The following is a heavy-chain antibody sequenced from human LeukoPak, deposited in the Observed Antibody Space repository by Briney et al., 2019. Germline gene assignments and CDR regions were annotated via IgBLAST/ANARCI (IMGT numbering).Heavy chain of an antibody. CDR3: ARLAGTTSFYYYGMDV. Sequence: GGSLRLSCVASGFTFSSYWMSWVRQAPGKGLEWVANIKQDGSEKYYVDSVKGRSTISRDNAKNSLYLQTNSLRVEDTAVYCCARLAGTTSFYYYGMDVWGQGTTVTVSS. V-gene: IGHV3-7*01. J-gene: IGHJ6*02. D-gene: IGHD1-7*01. CDR2: IKQDGSEK. CDR1: GFTFSSYW.